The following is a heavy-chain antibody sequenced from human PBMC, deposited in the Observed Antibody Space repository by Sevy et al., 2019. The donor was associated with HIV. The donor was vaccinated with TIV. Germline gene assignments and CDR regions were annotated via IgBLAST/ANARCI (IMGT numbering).Heavy chain of an antibody. CDR3: ARDLADRYCSSTSCPRDGMDV. D-gene: IGHD2-2*01. Sequence: GGSLRLSCAASGFTFSSYGMHWVRQAPGKGLEWVAVIWYDGSNKYYADSVKGRFTISRDNSKNTLYLQMNSRRAEDTAVYYCARDLADRYCSSTSCPRDGMDVWGQGTTVTDSS. V-gene: IGHV3-33*01. CDR2: IWYDGSNK. CDR1: GFTFSSYG. J-gene: IGHJ6*02.